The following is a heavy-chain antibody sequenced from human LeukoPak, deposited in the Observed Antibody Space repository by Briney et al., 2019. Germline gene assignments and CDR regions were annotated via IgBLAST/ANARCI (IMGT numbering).Heavy chain of an antibody. CDR2: ISWNSGSI. Sequence: PGGSLRLSCAASGFTFDDYAMHWVRQAPGKGLEWVSGISWNSGSIGYADSVKGRFTISRDNSKNTLYLQMNSLRAEDTAVYYCARFGKQQLVHYYGMDVWGQGTTVTVSS. CDR3: ARFGKQQLVHYYGMDV. CDR1: GFTFDDYA. J-gene: IGHJ6*02. V-gene: IGHV3-9*01. D-gene: IGHD6-13*01.